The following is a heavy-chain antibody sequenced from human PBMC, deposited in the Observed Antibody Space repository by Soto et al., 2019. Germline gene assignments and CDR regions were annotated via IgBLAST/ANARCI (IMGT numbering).Heavy chain of an antibody. V-gene: IGHV4-4*02. CDR2: ISHSGST. CDR3: ARRPGYYWYFDL. CDR1: SGSISSSNW. Sequence: QVQLQESGPGLVKPSGTLSLTCAVSSGSISSSNWWSWVRQPPGKGLEWIGEISHSGSTNYNPSLKSRVAISVDKSKNQFSLKLNSVTAADTAVYYCARRPGYYWYFDLWGRGTLVTVSS. D-gene: IGHD6-25*01. J-gene: IGHJ2*01.